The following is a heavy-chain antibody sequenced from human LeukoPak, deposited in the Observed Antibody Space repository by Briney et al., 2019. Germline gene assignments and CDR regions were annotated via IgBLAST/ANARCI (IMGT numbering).Heavy chain of an antibody. V-gene: IGHV4-39*01. CDR1: GGSISSSSYY. CDR3: ARQKGILTGYYSFDY. CDR2: IYYSGST. J-gene: IGHJ4*02. Sequence: SETLSLTCTVSGGSISSSSYYWGWIRQPPGKGLEWIGSIYYSGSTYYNPSLKSRVTISVDTSKNQFSLKLSSVTAADTAVYYCARQKGILTGYYSFDYWGQGTLVTVSS. D-gene: IGHD3-9*01.